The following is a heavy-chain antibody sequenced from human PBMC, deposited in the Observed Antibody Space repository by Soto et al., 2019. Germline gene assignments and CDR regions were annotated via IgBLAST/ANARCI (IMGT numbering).Heavy chain of an antibody. J-gene: IGHJ6*02. D-gene: IGHD4-4*01. CDR1: GYTLTSYY. CDR3: ARDTGTARYYYYGMDV. Sequence: ASVKVSCKASGYTLTSYYMHWVRQAPGQGLEWMGIINPSGGSTSYAQKLQGRVTMTRDTSTSTVYMELSSLRSEDTAVYYCARDTGTARYYYYGMDVWGQGTTVTVSS. CDR2: INPSGGST. V-gene: IGHV1-46*01.